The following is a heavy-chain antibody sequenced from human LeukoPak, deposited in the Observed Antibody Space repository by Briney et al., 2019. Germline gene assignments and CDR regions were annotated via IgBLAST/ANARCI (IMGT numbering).Heavy chain of an antibody. CDR1: GFTFDDYA. J-gene: IGHJ4*02. V-gene: IGHV3-9*01. D-gene: IGHD6-19*01. CDR2: ISWNSGSI. CDR3: AKDRYSSGWYASFDY. Sequence: GGSLRLSCAASGFTFDDYAMHWVRQAPRKGLEWVSGISWNSGSIGYADSVKGRFTISRDNAKNSLYLQMNSLRAEDTALYYCAKDRYSSGWYASFDYWGRGTLVTVSS.